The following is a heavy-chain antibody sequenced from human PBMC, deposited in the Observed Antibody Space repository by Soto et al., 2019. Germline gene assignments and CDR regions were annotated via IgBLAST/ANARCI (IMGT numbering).Heavy chain of an antibody. CDR3: ARMEGIAWYFDL. V-gene: IGHV3-30*03. CDR2: ISYDGSTK. CDR1: GITLSTYG. J-gene: IGHJ2*01. Sequence: QVQLVDSGGGVVQPGRSLRLSCAASGITLSTYGMHWVRQAPGKGLEWVGVISYDGSTKYYADSVKGRFTISRDNSKDTLYLQMNSLRPGDTAVYYCARMEGIAWYFDLWGRGTLVTVSS. D-gene: IGHD2-21*01.